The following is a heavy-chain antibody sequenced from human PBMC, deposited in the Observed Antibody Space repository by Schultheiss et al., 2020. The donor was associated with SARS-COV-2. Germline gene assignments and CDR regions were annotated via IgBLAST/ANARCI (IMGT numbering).Heavy chain of an antibody. V-gene: IGHV4-38-2*02. CDR2: INHSGST. CDR1: SYSISRGYY. J-gene: IGHJ6*02. Sequence: SQTLSLTCTVSSYSISRGYYWSWIRQPPGKGLEWIGEINHSGSTNYNPSLKSRVTISVDTSKNQFSLKLSSVTAADTAVYYCARGAYYDSSGYYSTPMYYYYGMDVWGQGTTVTVSS. D-gene: IGHD3-22*01. CDR3: ARGAYYDSSGYYSTPMYYYYGMDV.